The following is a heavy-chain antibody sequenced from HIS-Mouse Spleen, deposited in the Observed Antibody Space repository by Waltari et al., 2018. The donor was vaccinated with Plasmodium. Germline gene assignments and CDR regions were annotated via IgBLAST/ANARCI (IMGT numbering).Heavy chain of an antibody. CDR3: AREGGYCSGGSCYSGQGFDI. J-gene: IGHJ3*02. Sequence: QVQLVESGGGVVQPGRSLRLSCAASGFTFSSYAMPWVRQAPGKGLEWVAVISYDGSNKYYADSVKGRFTISRDNSKNTLYLQMNSLRAEDTAVYYCAREGGYCSGGSCYSGQGFDIWG. CDR1: GFTFSSYA. V-gene: IGHV3-30-3*01. CDR2: ISYDGSNK. D-gene: IGHD2-15*01.